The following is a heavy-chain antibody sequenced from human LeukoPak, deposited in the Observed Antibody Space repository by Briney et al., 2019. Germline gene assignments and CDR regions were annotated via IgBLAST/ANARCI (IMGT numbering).Heavy chain of an antibody. Sequence: PGGSPRLSCAASGFTFSSYAMSWVRQAPGKGLEWVSVISGSGGSTYYADSVKGRFTISRDNSKNTLYLQMNSLRAEDTAVYYCAKISQSIAVAGSFHDWGLGTLVTVSS. D-gene: IGHD6-19*01. J-gene: IGHJ4*02. V-gene: IGHV3-23*01. CDR1: GFTFSSYA. CDR2: ISGSGGST. CDR3: AKISQSIAVAGSFHD.